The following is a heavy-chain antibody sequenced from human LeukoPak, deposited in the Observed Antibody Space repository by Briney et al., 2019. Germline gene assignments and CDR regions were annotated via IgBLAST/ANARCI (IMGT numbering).Heavy chain of an antibody. CDR1: GFTFGSYW. CDR3: TSLDYDFWSGYLAPFDY. V-gene: IGHV3-74*01. Sequence: GGSLRLSCAASGFTFGSYWMHWVRQAPGKGLVWVSRINSDGSSTSYADSVKGRFTISRDNAKNTLYLQMNSLRAEDTAVYYCTSLDYDFWSGYLAPFDYWGQGTLVTVSS. D-gene: IGHD3-3*01. J-gene: IGHJ4*02. CDR2: INSDGSST.